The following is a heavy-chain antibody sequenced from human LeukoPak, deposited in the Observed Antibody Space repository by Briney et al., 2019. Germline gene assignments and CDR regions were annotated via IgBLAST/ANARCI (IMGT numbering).Heavy chain of an antibody. V-gene: IGHV4-39*01. CDR1: GGSISSSVYY. J-gene: IGHJ4*02. Sequence: NPSETLSLTGSVSGGSISSSVYYWGWIRQPPGKGLEWIGSIHYRGNTYYNASLKRRVTISVDTSKNQFSLKLTSVTAADTAVYYCARPSRDAYNHDFDYWGQGTLVTVSS. CDR3: ARPSRDAYNHDFDY. CDR2: IHYRGNT. D-gene: IGHD5-24*01.